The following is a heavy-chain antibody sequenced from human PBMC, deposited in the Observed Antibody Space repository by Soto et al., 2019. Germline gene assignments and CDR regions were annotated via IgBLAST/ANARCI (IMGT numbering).Heavy chain of an antibody. CDR3: ARMREFYDFWSGYYVASDY. J-gene: IGHJ4*02. CDR2: IWYDGSNK. V-gene: IGHV3-33*01. D-gene: IGHD3-3*01. Sequence: PGGSLRLSCAASGFTFSSYGMHWVRQAPGKGLEWVAVIWYDGSNKYYADSVKGRFTISRDNSKNTLYLQMNSLRAEDTAVYYCARMREFYDFWSGYYVASDYWGQGTLVTVSS. CDR1: GFTFSSYG.